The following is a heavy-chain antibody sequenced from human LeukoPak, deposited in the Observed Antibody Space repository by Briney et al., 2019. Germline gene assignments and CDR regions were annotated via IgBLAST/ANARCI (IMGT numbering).Heavy chain of an antibody. V-gene: IGHV1-2*02. CDR3: AREHMHGDYGPLDY. J-gene: IGHJ4*02. Sequence: ASVKVSCKASGYTFTGYYMHWVRQAPGQGLEWMGWINPNSGGTNYAQKFQGRVTMTRDTSISIAYMELSRLRSDDTAVYYCAREHMHGDYGPLDYWGQGTLVTVSS. D-gene: IGHD4-17*01. CDR1: GYTFTGYY. CDR2: INPNSGGT.